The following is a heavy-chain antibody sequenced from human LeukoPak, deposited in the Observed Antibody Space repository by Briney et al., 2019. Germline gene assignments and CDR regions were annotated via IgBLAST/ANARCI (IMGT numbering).Heavy chain of an antibody. D-gene: IGHD3-10*01. J-gene: IGHJ4*02. CDR3: ARDRGFGEKDY. CDR1: GFTFSTYT. Sequence: PGGSLRLSCAASGFTFSTYTMNWVRQAPGKGLEWVSYISSSSTIYYADSVKGRFTISRDNAKNSLFLQMNSLRDEDTAVYFCARDRGFGEKDYWGQGTLVTVSS. CDR2: ISSSSTI. V-gene: IGHV3-48*02.